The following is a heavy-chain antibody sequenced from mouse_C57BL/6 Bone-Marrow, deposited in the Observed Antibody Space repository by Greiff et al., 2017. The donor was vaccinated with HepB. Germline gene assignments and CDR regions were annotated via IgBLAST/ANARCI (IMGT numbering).Heavy chain of an antibody. CDR2: FYPGSGSI. V-gene: IGHV1-62-2*01. J-gene: IGHJ4*01. CDR1: GYTFTEYT. Sequence: LVKPGASVKLSCKASGYTFTEYTIHWVKQRSGQGLEWIGWFYPGSGSIKYNEKFKDKATLTADKSSSTVYMELSRLTSEDSAVYFCARHEDNNCVHDYYAMDYWGQGTSVTVSS. CDR3: ARHEDNNCVHDYYAMDY. D-gene: IGHD4-1*02.